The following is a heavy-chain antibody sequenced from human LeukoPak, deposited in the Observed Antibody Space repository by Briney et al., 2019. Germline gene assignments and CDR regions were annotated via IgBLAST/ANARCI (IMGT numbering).Heavy chain of an antibody. CDR1: GFSFSNYG. J-gene: IGHJ4*02. CDR2: IGGSGGTT. CDR3: AKDRVGATLYFDY. D-gene: IGHD1-26*01. Sequence: GGSLRLSCAASGFSFSNYGMSWVRQAPGKGLEWVSAIGGSGGTTYYTASMKGRFTISRDNSKNTLYLQMNSLRAEDTAVYYCAKDRVGATLYFDYWGQGTLVTVSS. V-gene: IGHV3-23*01.